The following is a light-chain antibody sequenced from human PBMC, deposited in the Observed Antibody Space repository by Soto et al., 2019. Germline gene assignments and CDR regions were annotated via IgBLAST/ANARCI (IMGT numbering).Light chain of an antibody. CDR3: QQYNSYWT. V-gene: IGKV1-5*01. CDR1: QSISSW. Sequence: DIQMTQSPATLSASVGDRVTITCRASQSISSWLAWYQQKPGKAPKLLIYDASSLESGVPSRFSGSGSVTEFSLSISSLQADDFATYYCQQYNSYWTFGQGIKVEIK. CDR2: DAS. J-gene: IGKJ1*01.